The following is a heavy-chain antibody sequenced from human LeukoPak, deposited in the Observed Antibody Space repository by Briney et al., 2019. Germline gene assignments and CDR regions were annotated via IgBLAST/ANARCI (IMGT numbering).Heavy chain of an antibody. CDR3: ARGHCSSTSCWDY. Sequence: PSETLSLTCAVYGGSFSGYYWSWIRQPPGKGLEWIGEINHSGITNYNPSLKSRVTISVDTSKNQFSLKLSSVTAADTAVYYCARGHCSSTSCWDYWGQGTLVTVSS. CDR1: GGSFSGYY. J-gene: IGHJ4*02. CDR2: INHSGIT. D-gene: IGHD2-2*01. V-gene: IGHV4-34*01.